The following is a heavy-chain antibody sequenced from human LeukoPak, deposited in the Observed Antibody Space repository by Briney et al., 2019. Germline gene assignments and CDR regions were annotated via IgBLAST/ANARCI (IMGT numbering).Heavy chain of an antibody. CDR3: AREFRGVYYYYGMDV. Sequence: GGSLRLSCAASGFTFSDYHMSWIRQAPGKGLEWVSYISSSGSTIYYADSVKGRFTISRDNAKNSLYLQMNSLRAEDTAVYYCAREFRGVYYYYGMDVWGQGTTVTVSS. D-gene: IGHD2-21*01. CDR2: ISSSGSTI. CDR1: GFTFSDYH. J-gene: IGHJ6*02. V-gene: IGHV3-11*01.